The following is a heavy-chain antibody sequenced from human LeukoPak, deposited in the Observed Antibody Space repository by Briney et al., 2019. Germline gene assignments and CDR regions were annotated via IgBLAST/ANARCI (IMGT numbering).Heavy chain of an antibody. CDR1: GFTFDDYA. CDR3: AKGGVGHIYALYYYYYMDV. Sequence: SLRLSCAASGFTFDDYAMHWVRQAPGKGLEWVSGISWNSGSIGYADSVKGRFTISRDNAKNSLYLQMNSLRAEDTALYYCAKGGVGHIYALYYYYYMDVSGKGTTVTVSS. V-gene: IGHV3-9*01. CDR2: ISWNSGSI. J-gene: IGHJ6*03. D-gene: IGHD2/OR15-2a*01.